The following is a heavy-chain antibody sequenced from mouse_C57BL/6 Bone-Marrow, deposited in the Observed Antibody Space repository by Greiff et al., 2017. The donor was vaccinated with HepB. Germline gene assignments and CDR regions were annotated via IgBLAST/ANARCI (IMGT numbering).Heavy chain of an antibody. CDR3: ARTNYYGSSYGNAMDY. CDR1: GYTFTDYY. Sequence: QVQLQQSGAELERPGASVKLSCKASGYTFTDYYINWVKQRPGQGLEWIARIYPGSGNTYYNEKFKGKATLTAEKSSSTAYMQLSSLTSEDSAVYFCARTNYYGSSYGNAMDYWGQGTSVTVSS. V-gene: IGHV1-76*01. CDR2: IYPGSGNT. J-gene: IGHJ4*01. D-gene: IGHD1-1*01.